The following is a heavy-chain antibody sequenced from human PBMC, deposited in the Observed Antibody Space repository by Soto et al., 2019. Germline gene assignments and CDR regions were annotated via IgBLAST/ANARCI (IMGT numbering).Heavy chain of an antibody. CDR2: IYPGDSET. D-gene: IGHD3-22*01. J-gene: IGHJ3*01. CDR1: GYRISKYW. CDR3: AIRLTDSNGAPLDV. Sequence: EVQLVQSGAVVKKAGESLKISCQASGYRISKYWIGWVRQMPGKGLESLGIIYPGDSETKYSPAFQGQVTVSADTSLSPAYLQWRSRQAADTAMYYCAIRLTDSNGAPLDVWGQGTMVAVSS. V-gene: IGHV5-51*01.